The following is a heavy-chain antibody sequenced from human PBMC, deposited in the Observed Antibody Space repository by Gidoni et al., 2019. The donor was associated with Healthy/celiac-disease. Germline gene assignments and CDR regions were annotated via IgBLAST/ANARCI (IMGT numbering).Heavy chain of an antibody. CDR2: ISYDGSNK. J-gene: IGHJ3*02. CDR3: AREYSSSWGTGSGAFDI. D-gene: IGHD6-13*01. V-gene: IGHV3-30-3*01. Sequence: QVQLVESGGGVVQPGRSLRLSCAASGFTFSSYAMHWVRQAPGKGLEWVAVISYDGSNKYYADSVKGRFTISRDNSKNTLYLQMNSLRAEDTAVYYCAREYSSSWGTGSGAFDIWGQGTMVTVSS. CDR1: GFTFSSYA.